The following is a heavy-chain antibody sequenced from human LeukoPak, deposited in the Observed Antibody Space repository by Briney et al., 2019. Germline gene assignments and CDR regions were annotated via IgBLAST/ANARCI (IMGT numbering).Heavy chain of an antibody. D-gene: IGHD1-1*01. CDR2: INPSGGST. J-gene: IGHJ4*02. V-gene: IGHV1-46*01. Sequence: ASVKVSCKASGYTFTSYYMHWVRQAPGQGLEWMGIINPSGGSTNYAQKFQGRVTMTRDTSTSTVYMELSSLRSEDTAVYYCARDSWDDVSFDYWGQGTLVTVSS. CDR1: GYTFTSYY. CDR3: ARDSWDDVSFDY.